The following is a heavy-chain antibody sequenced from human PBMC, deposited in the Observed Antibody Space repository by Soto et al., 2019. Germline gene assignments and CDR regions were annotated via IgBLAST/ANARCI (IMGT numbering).Heavy chain of an antibody. V-gene: IGHV3-33*01. CDR3: ATWTAAPGWLNYYYYYMDV. Sequence: GGSLRLSCAASGFTFSSYGMHWVRQAPGKGLEWVAVIWYDESNKYYADSVKGRFTISRDNSKNALYLQMNSLRVEDTAVYYCATWTAAPGWLNYYYYYMDVWGKGTTVTVSS. CDR1: GFTFSSYG. CDR2: IWYDESNK. D-gene: IGHD2-2*01. J-gene: IGHJ6*03.